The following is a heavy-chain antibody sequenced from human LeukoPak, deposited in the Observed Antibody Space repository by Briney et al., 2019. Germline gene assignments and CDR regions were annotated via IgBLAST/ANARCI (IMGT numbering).Heavy chain of an antibody. J-gene: IGHJ4*02. CDR1: GFTFSNYA. CDR3: AKHRFESGGYHSTD. V-gene: IGHV3-30-3*02. D-gene: IGHD3-22*01. Sequence: PGGSLRLSCAASGFTFSNYAMHWVRQAPGKGLEWVAVISYDGSNKYYADSVKGRFTISRDSSKNTLHLQMNSLRAEDTAVYYCAKHRFESGGYHSTDWGQGTLVTVSS. CDR2: ISYDGSNK.